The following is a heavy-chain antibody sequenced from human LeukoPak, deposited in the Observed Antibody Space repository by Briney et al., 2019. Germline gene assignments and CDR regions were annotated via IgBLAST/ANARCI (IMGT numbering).Heavy chain of an antibody. D-gene: IGHD2-8*02. CDR2: VYPGDSDT. Sequence: GESLKISCKASGYSFSEYWIAWVRQVPGKGLGWMGIVYPGDSDTRYSPSFQGQVTISADQSTSTASLQWSSLKASDTAMYYCARRAVSRVVSTVDAFDYWAQGTLVTVSS. J-gene: IGHJ4*02. CDR1: GYSFSEYW. CDR3: ARRAVSRVVSTVDAFDY. V-gene: IGHV5-51*01.